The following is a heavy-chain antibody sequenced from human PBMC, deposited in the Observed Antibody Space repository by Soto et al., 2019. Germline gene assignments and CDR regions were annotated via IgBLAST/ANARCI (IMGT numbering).Heavy chain of an antibody. J-gene: IGHJ4*02. Sequence: GGSLRLSCAASGFRFSSYGMNWVRQAPGKGLEWVAVISDDGTNKYYVDSVKGRFTISRDNSKNTLYLQMNSLRAEDTAVYYCAKSMKYLQRLFDYWGQGTLVTVSS. V-gene: IGHV3-30*18. D-gene: IGHD1-1*01. CDR3: AKSMKYLQRLFDY. CDR1: GFRFSSYG. CDR2: ISDDGTNK.